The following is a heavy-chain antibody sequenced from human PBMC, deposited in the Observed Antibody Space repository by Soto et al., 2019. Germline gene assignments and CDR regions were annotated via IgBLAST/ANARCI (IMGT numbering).Heavy chain of an antibody. J-gene: IGHJ6*03. Sequence: ASVKVSCKASGFTFTSYYMHWVRQAPGQGLEWMGIINPAGGTTTYAQSFQGRVTMTRDTSTSTVYMELSSLRSQDTAVYYCAMRSTEGAYYYMDVWGKGTTVTVSS. V-gene: IGHV1-46*03. D-gene: IGHD2-2*01. CDR2: INPAGGTT. CDR1: GFTFTSYY. CDR3: AMRSTEGAYYYMDV.